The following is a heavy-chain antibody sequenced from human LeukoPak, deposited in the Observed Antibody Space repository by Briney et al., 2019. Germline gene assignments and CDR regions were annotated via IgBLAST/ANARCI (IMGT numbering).Heavy chain of an antibody. CDR3: ARHYGEGYMT. Sequence: SETLSLTCAVSGYSISSGYYWGWIRQPPGKGLEWIGSIYHSGSTYYNPSLKSRVTISVGTSKNQFSLKLSSVTAADTAVYYCARHYGEGYMTRGQGTLVTVSS. J-gene: IGHJ4*02. V-gene: IGHV4-38-2*01. D-gene: IGHD3-10*01. CDR2: IYHSGST. CDR1: GYSISSGYY.